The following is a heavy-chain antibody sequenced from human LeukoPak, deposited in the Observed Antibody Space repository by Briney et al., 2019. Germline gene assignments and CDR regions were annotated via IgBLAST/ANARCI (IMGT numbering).Heavy chain of an antibody. Sequence: ALVKVSCKASGYTFTGYYMHWVRQAPGQGLEWMGWINPNSGGTNYAQKFQGRVTMTRDTSISTAYMELSRLRSDDTAVYYCARGSGVLDSTLYYFDYWGQGTLVTVSS. J-gene: IGHJ4*02. D-gene: IGHD3-22*01. V-gene: IGHV1-2*02. CDR1: GYTFTGYY. CDR3: ARGSGVLDSTLYYFDY. CDR2: INPNSGGT.